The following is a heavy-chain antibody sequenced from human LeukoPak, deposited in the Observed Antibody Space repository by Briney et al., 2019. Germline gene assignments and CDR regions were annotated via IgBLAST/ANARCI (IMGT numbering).Heavy chain of an antibody. CDR2: ISYDGSNK. D-gene: IGHD1-26*01. V-gene: IGHV3-30-3*01. CDR1: GFTFSSYA. Sequence: PGGSLRLSCAASGFTFSSYAMHWVRQAPGKGLEWVAVISYDGSNKYYADSVKGRFTISRDNSKNTLYLQMNGLRAEDTAVYYCARTEWEPSGALDYYFDYWGQGTLVTVSS. CDR3: ARTEWEPSGALDYYFDY. J-gene: IGHJ4*02.